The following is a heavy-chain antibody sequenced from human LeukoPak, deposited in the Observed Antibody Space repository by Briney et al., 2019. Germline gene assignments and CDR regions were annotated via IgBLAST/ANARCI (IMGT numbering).Heavy chain of an antibody. J-gene: IGHJ4*02. CDR2: ISSSMSIT. V-gene: IGHV3-48*02. CDR3: ARGSLNYYASGSYYMVF. D-gene: IGHD3-10*01. CDR1: GFSLSGYS. Sequence: PGGSLRLSCAASGFSLSGYSMNWVRQTPGKGLEWISYISSSMSITYYADSVKGRFTISRDNAKNSLYLQMNGLTDEDTAVYYCARGSLNYYASGSYYMVFRGQGTLVTVSS.